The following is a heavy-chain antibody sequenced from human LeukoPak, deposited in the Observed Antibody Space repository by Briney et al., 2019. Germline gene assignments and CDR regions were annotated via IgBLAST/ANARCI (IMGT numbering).Heavy chain of an antibody. Sequence: GGSLRLVCAASGFTFSKYWMVWVRQAPGKGLESVSRINTDGTVTTYADSVKGRFTLSRENADNTMFLQMNSVRDEDTAVYYCATKQWLAPPPDSWGQGTPVTVSS. CDR2: INTDGTVT. D-gene: IGHD6-19*01. J-gene: IGHJ4*02. V-gene: IGHV3-74*01. CDR3: ATKQWLAPPPDS. CDR1: GFTFSKYW.